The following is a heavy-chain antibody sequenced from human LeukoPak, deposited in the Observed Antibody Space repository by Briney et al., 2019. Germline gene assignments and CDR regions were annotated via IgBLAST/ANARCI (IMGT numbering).Heavy chain of an antibody. CDR1: GYSLRSYW. J-gene: IGHJ5*02. Sequence: GESLKISCKGTGYSLRSYWIGWVRQMPGKGMEWMGVIYPGDSRTRYNPSLQGQVTISVDKSINTAYLEWVSLKASDTAMYYCACRDLTSTWSYPWGQGTLVSVSS. D-gene: IGHD2-2*01. CDR3: ACRDLTSTWSYP. V-gene: IGHV5-51*01. CDR2: IYPGDSRT.